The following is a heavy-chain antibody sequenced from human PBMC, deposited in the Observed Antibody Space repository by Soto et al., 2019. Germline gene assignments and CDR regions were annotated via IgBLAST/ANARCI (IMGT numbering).Heavy chain of an antibody. V-gene: IGHV4-39*01. CDR3: ARGDHDAFDI. CDR2: IYYSGST. D-gene: IGHD3-10*01. CDR1: GGSISSSSYY. J-gene: IGHJ3*02. Sequence: QLQLQESGPGLVKPSETLSLTCTVSGGSISSSSYYWGWIRQPPGKGLEWIGSIYYSGSTYYNPSLKSRVTISVDTSKNQFSLKLSSVTAADTAVYDCARGDHDAFDIWGQGTMVTVSS.